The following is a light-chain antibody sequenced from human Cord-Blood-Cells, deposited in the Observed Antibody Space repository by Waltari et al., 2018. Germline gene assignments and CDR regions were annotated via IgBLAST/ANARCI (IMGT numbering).Light chain of an antibody. Sequence: DIVMTQSPDSLAVSLGERATINCKSSQSVLYSSNNKNYLAWYQQKPGQPPKLLIYLASTLESGVPDRFSGSGSGTDFTLTISSLQAEDVAVYYCQQYYSTPTWTFGQGTKVEIK. CDR3: QQYYSTPTWT. J-gene: IGKJ1*01. CDR1: QSVLYSSNNKNY. CDR2: LAS. V-gene: IGKV4-1*01.